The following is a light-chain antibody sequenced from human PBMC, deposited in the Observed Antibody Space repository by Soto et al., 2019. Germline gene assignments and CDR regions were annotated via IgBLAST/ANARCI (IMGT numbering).Light chain of an antibody. Sequence: DIELTQSPASLSVSPGERATLSCRASQGVTSRVAWYQQKPGQAPSLVIYATYSRATGIPSRFSGSGVGTEFTLPISSLEPEDFAVYYCQQRSNWPPVTFGQGTRLEIK. CDR1: QGVTSR. J-gene: IGKJ5*01. V-gene: IGKV3D-11*01. CDR2: ATY. CDR3: QQRSNWPPVT.